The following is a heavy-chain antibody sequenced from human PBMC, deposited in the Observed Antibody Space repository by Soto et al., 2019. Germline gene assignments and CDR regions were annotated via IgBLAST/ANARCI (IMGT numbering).Heavy chain of an antibody. CDR1: GFTFDDHN. D-gene: IGHD6-6*01. V-gene: IGHV3-43*01. Sequence: EVHLVESGGVVVQPGGSLRLTCAASGFTFDDHNMHWVRQVPGKGLEWVSLISWDGGTNYYADSVKGRFTVSRDNSINLLYLQMNALTTEDSALYYCASSQGDYWGQGTLVTVS. CDR3: ASSQGDY. CDR2: ISWDGGTN. J-gene: IGHJ4*02.